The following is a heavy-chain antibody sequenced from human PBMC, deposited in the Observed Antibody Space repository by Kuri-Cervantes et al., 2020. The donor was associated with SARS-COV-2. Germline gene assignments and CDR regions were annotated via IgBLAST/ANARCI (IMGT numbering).Heavy chain of an antibody. V-gene: IGHV3-30*18. CDR3: AKSYYYDSSGYSDWRGYYYHYGMDV. Sequence: GESLKISCAVSGFTFSGYGMHWVRQAPGKGLEWVAVISYDGSDKYYADSVKGRFTIPRDNSKNTLHLQMNSLRAEDTAVYYCAKSYYYDSSGYSDWRGYYYHYGMDVWGQGTTVTVSS. D-gene: IGHD3-22*01. CDR1: GFTFSGYG. CDR2: ISYDGSDK. J-gene: IGHJ6*02.